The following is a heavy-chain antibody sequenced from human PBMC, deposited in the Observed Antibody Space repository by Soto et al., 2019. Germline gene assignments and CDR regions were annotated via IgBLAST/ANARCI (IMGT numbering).Heavy chain of an antibody. D-gene: IGHD3-10*01. V-gene: IGHV3-23*01. Sequence: GGSLRLSCAASGFTFSSYAMSWVRQAPGKGLEWVSTISGSGTTTHYADSVKGRFTISRDNSRNTLYLQMNSLRAEDTAVYYCAKDRPIDYASGSSYKDWFDPWGQGTLVTVSS. J-gene: IGHJ5*02. CDR3: AKDRPIDYASGSSYKDWFDP. CDR1: GFTFSSYA. CDR2: ISGSGTTT.